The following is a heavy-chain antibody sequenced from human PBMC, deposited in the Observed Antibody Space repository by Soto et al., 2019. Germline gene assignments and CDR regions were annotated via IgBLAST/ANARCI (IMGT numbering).Heavy chain of an antibody. J-gene: IGHJ3*01. CDR2: IIPIFGTA. V-gene: IGHV1-69*05. Sequence: QVQLVQSGAEVKKPGSSVKVSCKASGGTFSSYAISWVRQAPGQGLEWMGGIIPIFGTANYAQKFQGRVTSTRDXXPSTAYMELSSLRSEDTAVYYCARDPPSVGEQQPNWGQGTMVTVSS. CDR1: GGTFSSYA. D-gene: IGHD6-13*01. CDR3: ARDPPSVGEQQPN.